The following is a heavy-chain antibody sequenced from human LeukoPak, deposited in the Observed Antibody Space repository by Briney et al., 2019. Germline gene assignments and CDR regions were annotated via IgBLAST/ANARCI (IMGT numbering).Heavy chain of an antibody. V-gene: IGHV3-23*01. CDR1: GIAFDKNA. CDR3: ASDPRYCSGGSCYSAAY. Sequence: GGSLRLSCAAFGIAFDKNAMIWVRQAPGKGLEWVSTISHNGGATYYADSVRGRFTVSRDNSQNTVSLQMTSLRAEDTAVYYCASDPRYCSGGSCYSAAYWGQGTLVTVSS. D-gene: IGHD2-15*01. CDR2: ISHNGGAT. J-gene: IGHJ4*02.